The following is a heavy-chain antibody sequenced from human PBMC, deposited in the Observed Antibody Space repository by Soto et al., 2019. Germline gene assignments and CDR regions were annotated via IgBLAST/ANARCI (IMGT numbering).Heavy chain of an antibody. CDR1: GGSVTISNW. CDR2: INHSGST. D-gene: IGHD1-26*01. CDR3: ARGGYYFYMDV. J-gene: IGHJ6*03. V-gene: IGHV4-4*02. Sequence: QVQLQESGPGLVKPSGTLSLTCAVSGGSVTISNWWSWVRQTPGKGLEWIGQINHSGSTNYNPSLTRRVTRSVDKSKTQFSLGMKSVTAADTAVYYCARGGYYFYMDVWGKGTTVTVSS.